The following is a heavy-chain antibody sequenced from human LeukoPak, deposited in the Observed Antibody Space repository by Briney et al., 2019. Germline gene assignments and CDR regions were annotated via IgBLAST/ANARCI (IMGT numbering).Heavy chain of an antibody. J-gene: IGHJ4*02. CDR2: INAGNGNT. V-gene: IGHV1-3*01. CDR1: GYTFTSYA. Sequence: ASVKVSCKASGYTFTSYAMHWVRQAPGQRLEWMGWINAGNGNTKYSQKFQGRVTITRDTSASTAYMELISLRSEDTAVYYCARDRRTSQSPLFWNYWGQGTLVTVSS. CDR3: ARDRRTSQSPLFWNY. D-gene: IGHD3-3*01.